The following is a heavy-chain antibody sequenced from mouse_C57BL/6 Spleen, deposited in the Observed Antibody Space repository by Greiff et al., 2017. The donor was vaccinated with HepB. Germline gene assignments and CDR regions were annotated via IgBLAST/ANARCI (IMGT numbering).Heavy chain of an antibody. V-gene: IGHV1-64*01. CDR3: ARTDSSYRYFDV. J-gene: IGHJ1*03. D-gene: IGHD3-3*01. Sequence: QVQLKQPGAELVKPGASVKLSCKASGYTFTSYWMHWVKQRPGQGLEWIGMIHPNSGSTNYNEKFKSKATLTVDKSSSTAYMQLSSLTSEDSAVYYCARTDSSYRYFDVWGTGTTVTVSS. CDR1: GYTFTSYW. CDR2: IHPNSGST.